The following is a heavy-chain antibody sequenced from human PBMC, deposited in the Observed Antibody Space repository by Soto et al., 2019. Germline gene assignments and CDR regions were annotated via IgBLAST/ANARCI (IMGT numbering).Heavy chain of an antibody. V-gene: IGHV3-23*01. D-gene: IGHD6-19*01. CDR3: AKRIAVAGTTDYYYYYGMDV. CDR1: GFTFSSYA. CDR2: ISGSGGST. J-gene: IGHJ6*02. Sequence: GGSLSLSCAASGFTFSSYAMSWVRQAPGKGLEWVSAISGSGGSTYYADSVKGRFTISRDNSKNTLYLQMNSLRAEDTAVYYCAKRIAVAGTTDYYYYYGMDVWGQGTTVTVSS.